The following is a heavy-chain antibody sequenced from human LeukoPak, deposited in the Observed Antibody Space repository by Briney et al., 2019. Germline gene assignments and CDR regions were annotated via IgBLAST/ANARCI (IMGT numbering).Heavy chain of an antibody. J-gene: IGHJ4*02. Sequence: GGSLRLSCVASGFTFSSSWMSWVRQAPGKGLEWVANIKQDGSEKSYVESVRGRFTISRDNAKNSLYLQLNSLRAEDTALYYCAKDNPPDYWGQGTLVTVSS. V-gene: IGHV3-7*03. CDR3: AKDNPPDY. CDR1: GFTFSSSW. CDR2: IKQDGSEK.